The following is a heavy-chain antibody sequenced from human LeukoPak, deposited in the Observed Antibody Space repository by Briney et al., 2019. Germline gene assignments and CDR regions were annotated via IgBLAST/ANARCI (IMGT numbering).Heavy chain of an antibody. CDR1: GFTFSSFA. Sequence: PGGSLRLSCVASGFTFSSFAMSWVRQGPGKGREWVSAISGSGGRTYYADSVKGRFTISRDNSKNTPYLQMNSLRAEDTAVYYCAKSLGIVVVTAILAFDIWGQGTMVTVSS. CDR3: AKSLGIVVVTAILAFDI. V-gene: IGHV3-23*01. D-gene: IGHD2-21*02. J-gene: IGHJ3*02. CDR2: ISGSGGRT.